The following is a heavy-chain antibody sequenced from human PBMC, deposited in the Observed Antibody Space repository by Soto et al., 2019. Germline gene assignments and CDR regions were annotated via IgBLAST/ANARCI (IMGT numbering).Heavy chain of an antibody. D-gene: IGHD6-19*01. CDR2: IYSGGST. V-gene: IGHV3-53*01. CDR1: GLTFSDHC. CDR3: ATTGIAVAGPYYYGMDV. Sequence: GGSLRLSCVASGLTFSDHCMDWVRQAPGKGLEWVSVIYSGGSTYYADSVKGRFTISRDNSKNTLYLQMNSLRAEDTAVYYCATTGIAVAGPYYYGMDVWGQGTTVTVSS. J-gene: IGHJ6*02.